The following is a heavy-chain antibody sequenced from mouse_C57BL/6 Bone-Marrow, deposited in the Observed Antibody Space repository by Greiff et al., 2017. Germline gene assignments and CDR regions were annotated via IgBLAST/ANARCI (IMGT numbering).Heavy chain of an antibody. CDR3: TRGAYYGSTYYAMDY. V-gene: IGHV1-15*01. CDR1: GYTFTDYE. CDR2: LDPETGVT. J-gene: IGHJ4*01. Sequence: VQLQQSGAELVRPGASVTLSCKASGYTFTDYEMHWVKQTPVHGLEWIVALDPETGVTAYNQKFQGKAILTAAKSSSTAYMKLRSLTSEDSAVYYCTRGAYYGSTYYAMDYWGQGTSVTVSS. D-gene: IGHD1-1*01.